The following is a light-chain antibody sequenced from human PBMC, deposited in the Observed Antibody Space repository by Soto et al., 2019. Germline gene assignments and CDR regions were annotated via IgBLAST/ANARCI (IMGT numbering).Light chain of an antibody. CDR1: TGAVTSGHY. V-gene: IGLV7-46*01. CDR3: LLSYSGARVRV. Sequence: QAVVTQEPSLTVSPGVTVTLTCGSSTGAVTSGHYPYWFQQKPGQAPRTLIYDTSNKHSWTPARFSGSLLGGKAALTLSGAQPEDEAEYYCLLSYSGARVRVFGTGTKVTV. J-gene: IGLJ1*01. CDR2: DTS.